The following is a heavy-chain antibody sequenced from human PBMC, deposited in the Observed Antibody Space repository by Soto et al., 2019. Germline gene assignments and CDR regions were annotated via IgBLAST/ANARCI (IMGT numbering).Heavy chain of an antibody. CDR2: ISWNSANI. CDR3: ARDFLGVVHPFYNNMDV. J-gene: IGHJ6*02. CDR1: GFTFDDYA. D-gene: IGHD1-1*01. V-gene: IGHV3-9*01. Sequence: EVQLVESGGGLVQPGRSLRLSCAASGFTFDDYAMHWVRQVPGKGLEWVSAISWNSANIGYADSVEGRFTISRDNAKSSLYLQMNRLRPEDTALYYCARDFLGVVHPFYNNMDVWGQGTTVTVSS.